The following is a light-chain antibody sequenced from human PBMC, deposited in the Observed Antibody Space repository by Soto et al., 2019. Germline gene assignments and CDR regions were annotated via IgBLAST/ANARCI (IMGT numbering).Light chain of an antibody. Sequence: QSVLTQPPSASGSPGQSVTISCTGTSSDVGGYNYVSWYQQHPGKAPKLMIYEVSQRPSGVPDRFSGAKSGNTASLTVSGLQAEDEADYYCSSYAGTSWVFGGGTKVTVL. J-gene: IGLJ3*02. V-gene: IGLV2-8*01. CDR1: SSDVGGYNY. CDR2: EVS. CDR3: SSYAGTSWV.